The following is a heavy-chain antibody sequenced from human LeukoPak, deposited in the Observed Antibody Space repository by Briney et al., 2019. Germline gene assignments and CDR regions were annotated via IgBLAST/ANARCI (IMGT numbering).Heavy chain of an antibody. CDR3: ARDGGSSRPFDY. Sequence: PGGSLRLSCAASGFTFSSYGMHWVRQAPGKGLEWVAVIWYDGSSKYYADSVKGRFTISRDNSKNTLYLQMNSLRAEDTAVYYCARDGGSSRPFDYWGQGTLVTVSS. CDR1: GFTFSSYG. V-gene: IGHV3-33*01. D-gene: IGHD6-13*01. CDR2: IWYDGSSK. J-gene: IGHJ4*02.